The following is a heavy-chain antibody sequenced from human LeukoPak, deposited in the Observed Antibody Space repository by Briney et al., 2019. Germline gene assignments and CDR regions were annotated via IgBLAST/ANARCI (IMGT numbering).Heavy chain of an antibody. CDR3: ARDRSNFGLDV. D-gene: IGHD1-1*01. V-gene: IGHV3-66*01. Sequence: PGGSLRLSCAASGFTVSTKYMSWVRQAPGEGLEWVSVIYSGGNTYYADSVKDRFTISRDNSKNTLYLQMNSLRAEDTAVYYCARDRSNFGLDVWGQGTTVTVSS. CDR1: GFTVSTKY. J-gene: IGHJ6*02. CDR2: IYSGGNT.